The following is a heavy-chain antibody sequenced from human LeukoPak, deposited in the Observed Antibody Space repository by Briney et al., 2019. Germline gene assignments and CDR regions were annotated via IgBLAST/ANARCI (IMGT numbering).Heavy chain of an antibody. CDR2: IYYSGST. J-gene: IGHJ4*02. CDR1: GGSISSYY. D-gene: IGHD3-10*01. CDR3: ARDPMVRGVIPSYYFDY. Sequence: SETLSLTCTVSGGSISSYYWSWIRQPPGKGLEWIGYIYYSGSTNYNPSLKSRVTISVDTSKNQFSLKLSSVTAEDTAVYYCARDPMVRGVIPSYYFDYWGQGTLVTVSS. V-gene: IGHV4-59*01.